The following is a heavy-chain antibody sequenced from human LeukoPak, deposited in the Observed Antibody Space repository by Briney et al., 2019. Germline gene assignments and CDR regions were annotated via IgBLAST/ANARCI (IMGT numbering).Heavy chain of an antibody. J-gene: IGHJ4*02. Sequence: GGSLRLSCAASGFTFSSYAMSWFRKAPGKGLEWVSAISGSGGSTYYADSVKGRFTISRDNSKNTLYLQMNSLRAEDTAVYYCAKEPEEVLRYFDYWGQGTLVTVSS. V-gene: IGHV3-23*01. D-gene: IGHD5/OR15-5a*01. CDR2: ISGSGGST. CDR3: AKEPEEVLRYFDY. CDR1: GFTFSSYA.